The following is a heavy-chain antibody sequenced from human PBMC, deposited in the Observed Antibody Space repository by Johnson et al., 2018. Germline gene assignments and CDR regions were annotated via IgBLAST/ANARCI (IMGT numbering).Heavy chain of an antibody. CDR2: INPSGGTT. CDR3: AREAAALSFDI. Sequence: PGASVKVSCKASGYTFTTNYLHWVRQAPGQGLEWMAIINPSGGTTTYAQKFQGRVTMTRNTSISTAYMELSSLRSEDTAVYYCAREAAALSFDIWGQGTMVTVSS. D-gene: IGHD6-13*01. V-gene: IGHV1-46*01. J-gene: IGHJ3*02. CDR1: GYTFTTNY.